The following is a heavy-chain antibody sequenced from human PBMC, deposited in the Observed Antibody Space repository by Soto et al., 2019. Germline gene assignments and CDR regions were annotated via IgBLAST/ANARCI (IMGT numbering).Heavy chain of an antibody. D-gene: IGHD1-1*01. Sequence: SVKVSCKASGCTFSSYAISWVRQAPGQGLEWMGGIIPIFGTANYAQKFQGRVTITADESTSTAYMELSSLRSEDTAVYYCARVRHNWNDVFLDYWGQGTLVTVSS. CDR1: GCTFSSYA. CDR3: ARVRHNWNDVFLDY. V-gene: IGHV1-69*13. CDR2: IIPIFGTA. J-gene: IGHJ4*02.